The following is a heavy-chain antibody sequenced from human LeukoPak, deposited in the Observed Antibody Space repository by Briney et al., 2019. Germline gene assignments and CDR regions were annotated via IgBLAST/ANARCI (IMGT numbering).Heavy chain of an antibody. V-gene: IGHV3-23*01. CDR2: ISGSSDST. CDR1: GFTFNNYV. CDR3: VKGSSSSRPYYFDY. D-gene: IGHD6-6*01. Sequence: GGSLRLSCAASGFTFNNYVMSWVRQAPGKGLEWVSAISGSSDSTYDADSVKGRFTISRDNSKNTLHLQMNSLRAEDTAVYYCVKGSSSSRPYYFDYWGQGTLVTVSS. J-gene: IGHJ4*02.